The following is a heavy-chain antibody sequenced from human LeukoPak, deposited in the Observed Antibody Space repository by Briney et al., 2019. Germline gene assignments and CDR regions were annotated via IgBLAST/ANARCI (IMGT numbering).Heavy chain of an antibody. CDR3: AKHQSGSPGRYFDY. J-gene: IGHJ4*02. CDR2: ISGSGGST. V-gene: IGHV3-23*01. CDR1: GFTFSSYA. Sequence: PGGSLRLSCAASGFTFSSYAMSWVRQAPGKALEWVSAISGSGGSTYYADSVKGRFTISRDNSKNTLYLQMNSLRAEVTAVYYCAKHQSGSPGRYFDYWGQGTLVTVSS. D-gene: IGHD1-26*01.